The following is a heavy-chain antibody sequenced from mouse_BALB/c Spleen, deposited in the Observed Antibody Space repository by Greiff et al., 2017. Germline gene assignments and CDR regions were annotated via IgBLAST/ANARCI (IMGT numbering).Heavy chain of an antibody. CDR3: ARWYDYLDY. CDR1: GYAFSSSW. D-gene: IGHD2-3*01. J-gene: IGHJ2*01. V-gene: IGHV1-82*01. CDR2: IYPGDGDT. Sequence: VQLQQSGPELVKPGASVKISCKASGYAFSSSWMNWVKQRPGQGLEWIGRIYPGDGDTNYNGKFKGKATLTADKSSSTAYMQLSSLTSVDSAVYFCARWYDYLDYWGQGTTLTVSS.